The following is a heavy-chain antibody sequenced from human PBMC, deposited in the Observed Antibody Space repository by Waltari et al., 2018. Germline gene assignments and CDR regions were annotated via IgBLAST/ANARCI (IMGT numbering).Heavy chain of an antibody. D-gene: IGHD3-22*01. CDR1: GGSISSSSYY. CDR2: IYYRGST. Sequence: QLQLQESGPGLVKPSETLSLTCTVSGGSISSSSYYWGWFRQPPGKGLEWIGSIYYRGSTYYNPSLKSRVTISVDTSKNQFSLKLSSVTAADTAVYYCARLGDDSSGYYDYWGQGTLVTVSS. CDR3: ARLGDDSSGYYDY. J-gene: IGHJ4*02. V-gene: IGHV4-39*01.